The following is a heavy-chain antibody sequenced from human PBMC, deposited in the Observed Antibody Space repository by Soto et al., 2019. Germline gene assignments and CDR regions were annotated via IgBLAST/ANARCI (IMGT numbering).Heavy chain of an antibody. CDR2: IIPIFGTA. V-gene: IGHV1-69*13. CDR1: GGTFSSYA. D-gene: IGHD5-12*01. CDR3: ARDSGRDGYNSN. J-gene: IGHJ4*02. Sequence: GASVKVSCKASGGTFSSYAISWVRQAPGQGLEWMGGIIPIFGTANYAQKFQGRVTITADESTSTAYMELSSLRSEDTTVYYCARDSGRDGYNSNWGQGTLVTVSS.